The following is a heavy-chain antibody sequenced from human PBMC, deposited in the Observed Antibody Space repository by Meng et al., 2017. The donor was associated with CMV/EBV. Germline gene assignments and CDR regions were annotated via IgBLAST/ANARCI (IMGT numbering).Heavy chain of an antibody. V-gene: IGHV1-69*01. D-gene: IGHD4-17*01. CDR3: AREVDDYGDGWYFDL. CDR2: IIPIFGTA. Sequence: QAPPVESGAEGKTAGSPGKVSCKASGGTFSSYAISWVRQAPGQGLEWMGGIIPIFGTANYAQKFQGRVTITADESTSTAYMELSSLRSEDTAVYYCAREVDDYGDGWYFDLWGRGTLVTVSS. J-gene: IGHJ2*01. CDR1: GGTFSSYA.